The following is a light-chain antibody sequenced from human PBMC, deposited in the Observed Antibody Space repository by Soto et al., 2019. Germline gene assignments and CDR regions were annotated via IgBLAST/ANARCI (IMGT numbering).Light chain of an antibody. Sequence: EILMTHSPSTLSVSPGERAPLSCRASQSVSSSYLAWYQHKPGQAPRLLIYGASSRATGIPERFSGSGSVTDFTLTISRLEPEDFAVYFCQQYGSSPRTFGQGTKVDIK. V-gene: IGKV3-20*01. CDR3: QQYGSSPRT. CDR1: QSVSSSY. J-gene: IGKJ1*01. CDR2: GAS.